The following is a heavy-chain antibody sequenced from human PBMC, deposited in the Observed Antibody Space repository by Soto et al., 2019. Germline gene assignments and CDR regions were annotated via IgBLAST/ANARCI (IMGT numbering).Heavy chain of an antibody. CDR3: ARHKAFYYDNSGA. J-gene: IGHJ5*02. D-gene: IGHD3-22*01. CDR2: IDPSDSYT. Sequence: GESLKISCKGSGYSFTSYWISWVRQMPGKGLEWMGRIDPSDSYTSYSPSFQGHVTMSADKSINTAYLQWSSLKASDSAMYYCARHKAFYYDNSGAWGQGSLVTVSS. V-gene: IGHV5-10-1*01. CDR1: GYSFTSYW.